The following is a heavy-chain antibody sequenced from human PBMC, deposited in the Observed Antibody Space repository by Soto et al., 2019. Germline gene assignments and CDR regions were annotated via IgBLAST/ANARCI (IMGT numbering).Heavy chain of an antibody. CDR1: GFTFDDYT. D-gene: IGHD6-6*01. Sequence: GGSLRLSCAASGFTFDDYTMHWVRQAPGKGLEWVSLISWDGGSTYYADSVKGRFTISRDNSKNSLYLQMNSLRTEDTALYYCAKDMGPGSSSSGPFYYYYGMDVWGQGTTVTVSS. CDR2: ISWDGGST. J-gene: IGHJ6*02. V-gene: IGHV3-43*01. CDR3: AKDMGPGSSSSGPFYYYYGMDV.